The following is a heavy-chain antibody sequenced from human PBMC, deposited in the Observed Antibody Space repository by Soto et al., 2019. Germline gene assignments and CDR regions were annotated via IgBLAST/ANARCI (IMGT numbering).Heavy chain of an antibody. CDR1: GFTFSNAW. J-gene: IGHJ4*02. CDR2: IKSKTDGGTT. CDR3: TTGVGAAAESFDY. Sequence: EVQLVESGGGLVKPGGSLRLSCAASGFTFSNAWMNWVRQAPGKGLEWVGRIKSKTDGGTTDYAAPVKGRFTNSRDDSKNTLYLQMNSLKTEDTAVYYCTTGVGAAAESFDYWGQGTLVTVSS. V-gene: IGHV3-15*07. D-gene: IGHD6-13*01.